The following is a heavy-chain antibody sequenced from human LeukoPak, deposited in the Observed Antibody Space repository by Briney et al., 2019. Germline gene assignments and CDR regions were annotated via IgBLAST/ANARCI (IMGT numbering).Heavy chain of an antibody. CDR1: GDSVSSNSAA. J-gene: IGHJ4*02. CDR3: AREGRGSWYGVDY. D-gene: IGHD6-13*01. V-gene: IGHV6-1*01. CDR2: TYYRSKWYN. Sequence: SQTLSPTCAISGDSVSSNSAAWNRIRQSPSRGLEWLGRTYYRSKWYNDYAVSVKSRITINPDTSKNQFSLQLNSVTPEDTAVYYCAREGRGSWYGVDYWGQGTLVTVSS.